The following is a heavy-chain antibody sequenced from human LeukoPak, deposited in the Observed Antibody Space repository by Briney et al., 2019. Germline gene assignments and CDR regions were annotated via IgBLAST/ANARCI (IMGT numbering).Heavy chain of an antibody. D-gene: IGHD2-2*01. J-gene: IGHJ4*02. CDR1: GFTFSSYS. Sequence: GGSLRLSCAASGFTFSSYSMNWVRQAPGKGLEWVSSISSSSSYIYYADSVEGRFTISRDNAKNSLYLQMNSLRAEDTAVYYCARAFCSSTSCYAYFDYSGQGTLVTVSS. CDR2: ISSSSSYI. CDR3: ARAFCSSTSCYAYFDY. V-gene: IGHV3-21*01.